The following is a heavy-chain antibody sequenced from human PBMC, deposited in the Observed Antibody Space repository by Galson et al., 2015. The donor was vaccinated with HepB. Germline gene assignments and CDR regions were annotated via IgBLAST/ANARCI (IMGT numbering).Heavy chain of an antibody. CDR2: ISSSSSTI. Sequence: LRLSCAASGFTFSSYSMNWVRQAPGKGLEWVSYISSSSSTIYYADSVKGRFTISRDNAKNSLYLQMNSLRDEDTAVYYCARDYVWGSYRLDFYFDYWGQGTLVTVSS. V-gene: IGHV3-48*02. J-gene: IGHJ4*02. CDR1: GFTFSSYS. D-gene: IGHD3-16*02. CDR3: ARDYVWGSYRLDFYFDY.